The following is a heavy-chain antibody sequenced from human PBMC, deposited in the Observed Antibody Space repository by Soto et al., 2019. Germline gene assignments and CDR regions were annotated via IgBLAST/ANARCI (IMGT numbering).Heavy chain of an antibody. V-gene: IGHV4-31*03. CDR3: ARGGPGFGELRWFDP. Sequence: QVQLQESGPGLVKPSQTLSLTCTVSGGSISSGGYYWSWIRQHPGKGLEWIGYIYYSGSTYYNPALKSRVTISVDPSKNQFSLKLSSVTAADTAVYYCARGGPGFGELRWFDPWGQGTLVTVSS. CDR1: GGSISSGGYY. D-gene: IGHD3-10*01. CDR2: IYYSGST. J-gene: IGHJ5*02.